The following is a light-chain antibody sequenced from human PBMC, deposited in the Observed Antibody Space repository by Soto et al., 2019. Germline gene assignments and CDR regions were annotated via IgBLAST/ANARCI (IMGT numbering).Light chain of an antibody. V-gene: IGKV3-15*01. J-gene: IGKJ4*01. CDR2: DTS. CDR3: QHYVNWPLT. CDR1: QGIGDS. Sequence: EIVMTHSPGTLSVSPGDRATLSCLASQGIGDSSAWHQQKPGQTPRLLIYDTSIRATGVPARFSGSRSGAEFTLTISSLQSEDFAVYYCQHYVNWPLTFGGGTKVDIK.